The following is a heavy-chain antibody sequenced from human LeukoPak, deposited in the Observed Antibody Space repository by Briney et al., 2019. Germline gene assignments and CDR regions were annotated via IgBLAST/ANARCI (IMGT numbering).Heavy chain of an antibody. V-gene: IGHV3-7*01. CDR3: ARETGCSGGSCYSDYFDY. CDR2: IRQDGSEK. J-gene: IGHJ4*02. D-gene: IGHD2-15*01. CDR1: GFTFSSYW. Sequence: PGGSLRLSCAASGFTFSSYWMSWVRQAPGKGLEWVANIRQDGSEKYYVDSVKGRFTISRDNAKNSLSLQMNSLRAEDTAVYYCARETGCSGGSCYSDYFDYWGQGTLVTVSS.